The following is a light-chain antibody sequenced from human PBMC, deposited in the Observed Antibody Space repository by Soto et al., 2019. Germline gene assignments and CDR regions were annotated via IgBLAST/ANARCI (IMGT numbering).Light chain of an antibody. J-gene: IGKJ1*01. CDR1: QSISSY. CDR2: AAS. V-gene: IGKV1-39*01. CDR3: QQSYSTPQT. Sequence: DIQMTRSPSSLSASVGDRVTITCRASQSISSYLNWYQQKPGKAPKLLIYAASSLQSGVPSRFSGSGSGTDFTLTISSXQPEDFATYYCQQSYSTPQTFGQGTKVDIK.